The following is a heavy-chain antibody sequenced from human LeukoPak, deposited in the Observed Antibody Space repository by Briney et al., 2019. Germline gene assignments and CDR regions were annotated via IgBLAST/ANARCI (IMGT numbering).Heavy chain of an antibody. CDR2: ISSSGSTI. D-gene: IGHD1-26*01. CDR1: GFTFSSYE. Sequence: GGSLRLSCAASGFTFSSYEMNWVRQAPGKGLEWVSYISSSGSTIYYADSVKGRFTVSRDNAKNSLYLQMNSLRAEDTAVYYCARALGIVGATLRAFDIWGQGTMVTVSS. V-gene: IGHV3-48*03. CDR3: ARALGIVGATLRAFDI. J-gene: IGHJ3*02.